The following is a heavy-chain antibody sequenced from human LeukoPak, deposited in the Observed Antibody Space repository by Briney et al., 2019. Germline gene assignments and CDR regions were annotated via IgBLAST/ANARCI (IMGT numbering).Heavy chain of an antibody. CDR3: ARFRGSGWYSFDL. V-gene: IGHV1-2*02. Sequence: ASVKVSCKASGYTFTGYYMHWVRQAPGQGLEWMGWINPNSGGTNYAQKFQGRVTMTRDTSFSTAYMELSRLRSDDTAVYYCARFRGSGWYSFDLWGQGTLVTVSS. J-gene: IGHJ5*02. CDR1: GYTFTGYY. D-gene: IGHD6-19*01. CDR2: INPNSGGT.